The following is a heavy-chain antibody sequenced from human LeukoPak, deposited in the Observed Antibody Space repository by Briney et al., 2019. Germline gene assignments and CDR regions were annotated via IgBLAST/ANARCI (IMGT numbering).Heavy chain of an antibody. Sequence: SVKVSCKASGFTFTSSAMQWVRQARGQRLEGIGWIVVGSGNTNYAQKFQERVTITRDMSTSTAYMELSSLRSEATAVYSCAADLLAGSHAEGYWGQGTLVTVSS. D-gene: IGHD3-3*02. J-gene: IGHJ4*02. CDR2: IVVGSGNT. V-gene: IGHV1-58*02. CDR3: AADLLAGSHAEGY. CDR1: GFTFTSSA.